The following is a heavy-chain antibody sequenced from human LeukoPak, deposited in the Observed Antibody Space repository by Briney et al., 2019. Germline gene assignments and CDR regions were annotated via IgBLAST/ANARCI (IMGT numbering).Heavy chain of an antibody. Sequence: PGGSLRLSCAASGFTFSSYEMKWVRQAPGKGLEWVSYISSSGSTRYYADSVKGRFTISRDNAKNSLYLQMNSLRAEDTAVYYCASLSLLWFGDIGPPFDAFDIWGQGTMVTVSS. J-gene: IGHJ3*02. CDR1: GFTFSSYE. V-gene: IGHV3-48*03. D-gene: IGHD3-10*01. CDR3: ASLSLLWFGDIGPPFDAFDI. CDR2: ISSSGSTR.